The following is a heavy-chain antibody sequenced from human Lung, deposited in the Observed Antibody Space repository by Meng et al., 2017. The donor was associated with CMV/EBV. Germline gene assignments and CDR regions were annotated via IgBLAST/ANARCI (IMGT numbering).Heavy chain of an antibody. D-gene: IGHD2-8*02. CDR3: AKGSGGVYYYYGMDV. J-gene: IGHJ6*02. Sequence: GGSXRLXCAASGFTFDDYAMHWVRQAPGKGLEWVSGISWISGSIGYADSVKGRFTISRDNAKDSLYLQMNSLGAEDTALYYCAKGSGGVYYYYGMDVWGQGXTVTVSS. V-gene: IGHV3-9*01. CDR1: GFTFDDYA. CDR2: ISWISGSI.